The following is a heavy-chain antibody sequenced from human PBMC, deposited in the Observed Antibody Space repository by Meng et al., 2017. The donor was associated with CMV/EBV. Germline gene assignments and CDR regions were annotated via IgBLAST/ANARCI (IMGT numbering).Heavy chain of an antibody. CDR2: INHSGST. Sequence: QQGCGGLSHRSGTLSLSCAVYCGSFIGDYWSWIRQPPGKGLEWIGEINHSGSTNYNPSLKSRVTISVDTSKNQFSLKLSSVTAADTAVYYCARGPYGGWGQGTLVTVSS. CDR3: ARGPYGG. J-gene: IGHJ4*02. V-gene: IGHV4-34*01. D-gene: IGHD4-23*01. CDR1: CGSFIGDY.